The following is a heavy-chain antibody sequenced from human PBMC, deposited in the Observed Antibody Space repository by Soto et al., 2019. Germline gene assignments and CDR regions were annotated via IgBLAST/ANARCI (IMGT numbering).Heavy chain of an antibody. D-gene: IGHD1-1*01. CDR1: GGSLRSATYY. V-gene: IGHV4-31*11. CDR3: AREETGNDALDI. CDR2: FYHSGST. Sequence: NLSLTCAVSGGSLRSATYYWSWIRQHPGKGLEWIGYFYHSGSTYYKPSLRSRVTISLDTSKNQFSLNLRSVTDADTAIYYCAREETGNDALDIWGQGTLVTVSS. J-gene: IGHJ3*02.